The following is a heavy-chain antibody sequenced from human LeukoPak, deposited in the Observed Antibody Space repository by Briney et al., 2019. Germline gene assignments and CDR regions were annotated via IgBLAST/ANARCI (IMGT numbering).Heavy chain of an antibody. Sequence: GGSLRLSCEASGFTVSGNYMNWIRQAPGKGLEWVSVIYSGGNTYYADSVKGRFSISRDNSKNTLYLQMNSLRVEDTAVYYCAGSRLSAEYFQFWGQGTLVAVST. V-gene: IGHV3-66*01. CDR2: IYSGGNT. CDR1: GFTVSGNY. CDR3: AGSRLSAEYFQF. J-gene: IGHJ1*01.